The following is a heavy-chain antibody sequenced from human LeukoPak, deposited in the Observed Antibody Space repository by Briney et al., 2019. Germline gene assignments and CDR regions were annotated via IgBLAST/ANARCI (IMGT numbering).Heavy chain of an antibody. V-gene: IGHV1-46*01. Sequence: ASVKVSCKASGYTFTSYYMHWVRQAPGQGLEWMGIINPSGGSTSFAQKFHGRVTMTRDMSTSTVYMELSSLRSEDTAVYYCARGGSYLWGFDYWGQGTLVTASS. CDR1: GYTFTSYY. CDR2: INPSGGST. CDR3: ARGGSYLWGFDY. D-gene: IGHD1-26*01. J-gene: IGHJ4*02.